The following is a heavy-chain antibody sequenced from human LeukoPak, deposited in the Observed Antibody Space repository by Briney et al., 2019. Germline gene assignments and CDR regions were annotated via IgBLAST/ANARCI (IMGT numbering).Heavy chain of an antibody. CDR2: ISGSGDST. CDR3: TQQWLVLGAFDI. D-gene: IGHD6-19*01. V-gene: IGHV3-23*01. Sequence: SGGSLRLSCADSGFTFSSYAMSWVRQAPGKGLEWVSAISGSGDSTYDADSVKGRFTISRDNSENTLYLQMNSLRAEDTAVYYCTQQWLVLGAFDIWGQGTMVTVSS. CDR1: GFTFSSYA. J-gene: IGHJ3*02.